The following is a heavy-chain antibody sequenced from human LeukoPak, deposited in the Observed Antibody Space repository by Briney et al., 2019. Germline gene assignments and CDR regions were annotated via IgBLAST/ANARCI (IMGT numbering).Heavy chain of an antibody. CDR3: AREGYYDSSGYGE. CDR2: INPNSGGT. CDR1: GYSFTGYN. D-gene: IGHD3-22*01. J-gene: IGHJ4*02. V-gene: IGHV1-2*02. Sequence: ASVKVSCKTSGYSFTGYNMHWVRQAPGQGLEWMGWINPNSGGTNYAQNFQGRVTMTRDTSISTAYMELSRLGSDDTAVYYCAREGYYDSSGYGEWGQGTLVTVSS.